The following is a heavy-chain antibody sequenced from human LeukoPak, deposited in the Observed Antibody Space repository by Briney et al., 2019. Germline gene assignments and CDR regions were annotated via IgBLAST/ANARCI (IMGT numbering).Heavy chain of an antibody. CDR1: GYTFTSYD. D-gene: IGHD3-3*01. V-gene: IGHV1-8*03. J-gene: IGHJ5*02. Sequence: ALVKVSCKASGYTFTSYDINWVRQATGQGLEWMGWMNPNSGNTGYAQKFQGRVTITRNTSISTAYMELSSLRSEDTAVYYCARAPKSTYYDFWSGSYNWFDPWGQGTLVTVSS. CDR3: ARAPKSTYYDFWSGSYNWFDP. CDR2: MNPNSGNT.